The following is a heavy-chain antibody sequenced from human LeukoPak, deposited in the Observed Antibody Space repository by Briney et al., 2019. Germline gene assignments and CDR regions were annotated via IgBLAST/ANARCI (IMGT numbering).Heavy chain of an antibody. CDR1: GFTFDDYA. CDR3: AKDTGSTPGAHYYYYMDV. Sequence: GGSLRLSCAASGFTFDDYAMHWVRQVPGKGLEWVSGISWNSGSIVYADSVKGRFTISRDNAKNSLHLQMNSLRTEDTALYYCAKDTGSTPGAHYYYYMDVWGKGTTVTISS. D-gene: IGHD5/OR15-5a*01. J-gene: IGHJ6*03. V-gene: IGHV3-9*01. CDR2: ISWNSGSI.